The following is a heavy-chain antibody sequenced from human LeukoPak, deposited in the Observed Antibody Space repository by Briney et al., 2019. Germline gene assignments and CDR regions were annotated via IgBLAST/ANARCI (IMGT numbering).Heavy chain of an antibody. J-gene: IGHJ4*02. CDR2: INAGNGNT. Sequence: KPGASVKVSCKASGYTFTSYAMHWVRQAPGQRLEWMGWINAGNGNTKYSQKFQGRVTITRDTSASTAYMELSSLRSEDTAVYYCARDLGSSGWYQLEEVDYWGQGTLVTVSS. D-gene: IGHD6-19*01. V-gene: IGHV1-3*01. CDR3: ARDLGSSGWYQLEEVDY. CDR1: GYTFTSYA.